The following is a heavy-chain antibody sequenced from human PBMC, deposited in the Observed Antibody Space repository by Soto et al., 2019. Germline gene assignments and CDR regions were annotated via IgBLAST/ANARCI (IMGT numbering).Heavy chain of an antibody. J-gene: IGHJ6*02. CDR3: ARGTYDSSGYYATGYYYYGMDV. V-gene: IGHV1-46*03. Sequence: ASVKVSCKASGYTFTSYYMHWVRQAPGQGLEWMGIINPSGGSTSYAQRFQGRVTMTRDTSTSTVYMELSSLRSEDTAVYYCARGTYDSSGYYATGYYYYGMDVWGPGTTVTVSS. CDR1: GYTFTSYY. D-gene: IGHD3-22*01. CDR2: INPSGGST.